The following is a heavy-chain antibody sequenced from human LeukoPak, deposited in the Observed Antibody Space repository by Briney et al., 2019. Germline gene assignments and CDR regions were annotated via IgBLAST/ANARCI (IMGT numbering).Heavy chain of an antibody. D-gene: IGHD2-2*01. J-gene: IGHJ6*02. CDR1: GGSISSSDYY. CDR2: IYYSRST. Sequence: SETLSLTCTVSGGSISSSDYYWSWIRQPPGKGLEWIGYIYYSRSTYYNPSLKSRVTISVDTSKNQFSLKLSSVTAADTAVYYCARSKNGPAATFYYYGMYVWGQGTTVTVSS. CDR3: ARSKNGPAATFYYYGMYV. V-gene: IGHV4-30-4*01.